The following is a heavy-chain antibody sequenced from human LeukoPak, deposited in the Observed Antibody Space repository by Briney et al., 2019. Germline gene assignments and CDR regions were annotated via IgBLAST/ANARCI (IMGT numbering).Heavy chain of an antibody. CDR1: GGSFSGYY. CDR3: ASCNYGFWSGYSHWFDP. CDR2: INHSGST. J-gene: IGHJ5*02. D-gene: IGHD3-3*01. V-gene: IGHV4-34*01. Sequence: SETLSLTCAVYGGSFSGYYWSWIRQPPGKGLEWIGEINHSGSTNYNPSLKSRVTISVDTSKNQFSLKLSSVTAADTAVYYCASCNYGFWSGYSHWFDPWGQGTLVTVSS.